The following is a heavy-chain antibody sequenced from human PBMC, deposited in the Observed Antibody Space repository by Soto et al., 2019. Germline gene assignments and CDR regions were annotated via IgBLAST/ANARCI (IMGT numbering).Heavy chain of an antibody. J-gene: IGHJ3*02. Sequence: GGSLRLSCAASGFTFSSYSMNWVRQAPGKGLEWVSYISSSSSTIYYADSVKGRFTISRDNAKNSLYLQMNSLRDEDTAVYYCARSIGGNLPGRIDDAFDIWGQGTMVTVSS. V-gene: IGHV3-48*02. D-gene: IGHD2-15*01. CDR1: GFTFSSYS. CDR2: ISSSSSTI. CDR3: ARSIGGNLPGRIDDAFDI.